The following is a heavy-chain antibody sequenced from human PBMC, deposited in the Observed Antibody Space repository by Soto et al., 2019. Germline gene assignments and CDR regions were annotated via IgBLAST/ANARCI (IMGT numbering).Heavy chain of an antibody. Sequence: QVQLVESGGGVVQPGRSLRLSCAATGFTFSSYAMHWVRQAPGKGLEWVAVISYEGSNKYYADSVKGRFTISRDYSKNTLYLQMNSMRAEDTAVYYCARDQRAYIVATIGDYWGQGTLVTVSS. CDR2: ISYEGSNK. CDR1: GFTFSSYA. D-gene: IGHD5-12*01. V-gene: IGHV3-30-3*01. J-gene: IGHJ4*02. CDR3: ARDQRAYIVATIGDY.